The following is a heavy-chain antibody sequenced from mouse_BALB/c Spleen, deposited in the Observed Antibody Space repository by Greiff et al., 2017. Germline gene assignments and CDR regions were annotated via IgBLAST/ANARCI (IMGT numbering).Heavy chain of an antibody. J-gene: IGHJ4*01. CDR3: ARGLYDYDWDFYAMDY. Sequence: EVHLVESGGGLVKPGGSLKLSCAASGFTFSSYAMSWVRQTPEKRLEWVASISSGGSTYYPDSVKGRFTISRDNARNILYLQMSSLRSEDTAMYYCARGLYDYDWDFYAMDYWGQGTSVTGSS. V-gene: IGHV5-6-5*01. CDR2: ISSGGST. D-gene: IGHD2-4*01. CDR1: GFTFSSYA.